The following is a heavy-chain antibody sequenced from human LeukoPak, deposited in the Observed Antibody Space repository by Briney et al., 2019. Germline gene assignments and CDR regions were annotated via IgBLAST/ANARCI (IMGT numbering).Heavy chain of an antibody. CDR2: IWYDGSNK. J-gene: IGHJ4*02. Sequence: PGRSLRLSCATSGFTFTSWGMHWVRQAPDKGLEWVAVIWYDGSNKYYADSVKGRFTISRDNSKNTLYLQMNSLRAEDTAVYYCARGDYYDFWSGYLFFDYWGQGTLVTVSS. V-gene: IGHV3-33*01. D-gene: IGHD3-3*01. CDR1: GFTFTSWG. CDR3: ARGDYYDFWSGYLFFDY.